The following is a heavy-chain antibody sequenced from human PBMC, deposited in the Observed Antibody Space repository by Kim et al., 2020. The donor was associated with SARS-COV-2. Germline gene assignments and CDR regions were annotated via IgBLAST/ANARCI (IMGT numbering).Heavy chain of an antibody. CDR1: GGSISSYY. V-gene: IGHV4-59*01. CDR2: IYYSGST. J-gene: IGHJ2*01. Sequence: SETLSLTCTVSGGSISSYYWSWIRQPPGKGLEWIGYIYYSGSTNYNPSLKSRVTISVDTSKNQFSLKLSSVTAADTAVYYCARKVISYSSGWDHWYFDLWGRGTLVTVSS. CDR3: ARKVISYSSGWDHWYFDL. D-gene: IGHD6-19*01.